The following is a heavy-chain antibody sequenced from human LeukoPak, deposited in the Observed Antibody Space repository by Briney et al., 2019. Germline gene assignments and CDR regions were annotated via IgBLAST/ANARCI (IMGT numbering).Heavy chain of an antibody. Sequence: SETLSLTCAVYGGSFSGYYWSWIRQPPGKGLEWIGEINQSGSTNYNPSLKRRVTISVDTPKTQFSLKLSSVTAADTAVYYCARDYCSSTSCYPYWGQGTLVTVSS. V-gene: IGHV4-34*01. CDR1: GGSFSGYY. CDR2: INQSGST. CDR3: ARDYCSSTSCYPY. D-gene: IGHD2-2*01. J-gene: IGHJ4*02.